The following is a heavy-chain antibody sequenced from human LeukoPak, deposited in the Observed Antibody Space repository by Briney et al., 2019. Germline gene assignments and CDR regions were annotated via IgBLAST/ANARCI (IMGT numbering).Heavy chain of an antibody. CDR2: IYTSGST. CDR3: ARDRLAAAGDWFDP. Sequence: SETLSLTCTVSGGSISSYYWSWIRQPAGKGLEWIGRIYTSGSTNYNPSLKSRVTMSVDTSKNQFSLKLSSVTAADTAVYYCARDRLAAAGDWFDPWGQGTLVTVSS. J-gene: IGHJ5*02. CDR1: GGSISSYY. V-gene: IGHV4-4*07. D-gene: IGHD6-13*01.